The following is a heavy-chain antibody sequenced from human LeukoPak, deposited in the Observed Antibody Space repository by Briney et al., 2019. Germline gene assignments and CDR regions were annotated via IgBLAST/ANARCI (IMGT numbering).Heavy chain of an antibody. J-gene: IGHJ5*02. V-gene: IGHV4-59*01. CDR3: ARVSGNNYGPLNWLDP. CDR2: LYYSGST. Sequence: SETLSLTCTVSGGSISSYYWSWIRQPPGKGLEWIGYLYYSGSTYYNPSLKSRVTISVDTSKNQFSLKLSSVTAADTAVYYCARVSGNNYGPLNWLDPWGQGTLVTVSS. D-gene: IGHD4-11*01. CDR1: GGSISSYY.